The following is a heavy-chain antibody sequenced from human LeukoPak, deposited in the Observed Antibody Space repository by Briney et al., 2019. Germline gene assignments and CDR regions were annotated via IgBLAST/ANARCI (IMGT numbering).Heavy chain of an antibody. V-gene: IGHV4-39*07. Sequence: SETLSLTCTVSGGSISSSSYYWGWIRQPPGKGLEWIGSIYYSGSTYYNPSLKSRVTISVDTSKNQFSLKLSSVTAADTAAYYCARPQSGLGWFDPWGQGILVTVSS. CDR3: ARPQSGLGWFDP. CDR1: GGSISSSSYY. J-gene: IGHJ5*02. CDR2: IYYSGST.